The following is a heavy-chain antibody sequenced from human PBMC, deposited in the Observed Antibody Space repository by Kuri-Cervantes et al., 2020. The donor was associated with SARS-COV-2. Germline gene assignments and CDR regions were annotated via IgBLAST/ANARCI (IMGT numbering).Heavy chain of an antibody. V-gene: IGHV3-30*18. CDR2: ISHDGKNK. CDR1: GFTFSRTD. D-gene: IGHD2-21*01. Sequence: GGSLRLSCAASGFTFSRTDMHWVRQAPGKGLEWVAVISHDGKNKKRIASGKGRFTISRDNSQNTLYLHMKSLRSEDTAMYYCAKDRVGVQDFWGQGTLVTVSS. CDR3: AKDRVGVQDF. J-gene: IGHJ4*02.